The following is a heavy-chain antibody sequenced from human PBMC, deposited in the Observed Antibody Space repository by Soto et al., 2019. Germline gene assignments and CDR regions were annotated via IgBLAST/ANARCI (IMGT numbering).Heavy chain of an antibody. D-gene: IGHD3-22*01. CDR1: GFTFSSYA. J-gene: IGHJ4*02. CDR3: AKSYPDYYDSSGYYLFDY. V-gene: IGHV3-23*01. CDR2: ISGSGGST. Sequence: PGGSLRLSCAASGFTFSSYAMSWVRQAPGKGLEWVSAISGSGGSTYYADSVKGRFTISRDNSKNTLYLQMNSLRAEDTAVYYRAKSYPDYYDSSGYYLFDYWGQGTLVTVSS.